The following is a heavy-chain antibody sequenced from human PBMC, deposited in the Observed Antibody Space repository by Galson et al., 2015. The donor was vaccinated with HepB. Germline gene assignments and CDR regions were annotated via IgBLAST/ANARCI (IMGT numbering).Heavy chain of an antibody. Sequence: SLRLSCAASGFTFGIYSMNWVRQAPGKGLEWVSYISSSSSTIYYADSVKGRFTISRDNAKNSLYLQMNSLTAEDTAVYYCARSPRVYSGRPLYYYYMDVWGKGTTVTVSS. CDR1: GFTFGIYS. D-gene: IGHD6-13*01. J-gene: IGHJ6*03. CDR3: ARSPRVYSGRPLYYYYMDV. CDR2: ISSSSSTI. V-gene: IGHV3-48*01.